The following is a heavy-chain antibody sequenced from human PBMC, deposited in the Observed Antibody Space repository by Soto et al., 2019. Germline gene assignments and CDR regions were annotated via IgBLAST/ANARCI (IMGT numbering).Heavy chain of an antibody. CDR2: IFSNDEK. CDR3: AHSVSSSWGDNLYYYYGMDV. J-gene: IGHJ6*02. V-gene: IGHV2-26*01. CDR1: GFSLSNARMG. Sequence: GSGPPLVNPTETLTLTCTVSGFSLSNARMGVSWIRQPPGKALEWLAHIFSNDEKSYSTSLKSRLTITKDTSKNQVVLTMTNMDPVDTATYYCAHSVSSSWGDNLYYYYGMDVWGQGTTVTVSS. D-gene: IGHD6-13*01.